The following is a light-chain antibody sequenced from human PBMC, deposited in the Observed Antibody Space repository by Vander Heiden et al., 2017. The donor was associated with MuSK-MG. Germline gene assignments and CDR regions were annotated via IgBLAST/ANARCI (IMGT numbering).Light chain of an antibody. Sequence: QSALTQPASVSGSPGQSITISCTGTSSAVGGYNYVSWYQQHPGNAPKLMIYDVSNRPSGVSNRFSGSKSGNTASLTISGLKAEDEADYYCSSYTSSSTLVFGTGTKLTVL. J-gene: IGLJ1*01. V-gene: IGLV2-14*01. CDR2: DVS. CDR3: SSYTSSSTLV. CDR1: SSAVGGYNY.